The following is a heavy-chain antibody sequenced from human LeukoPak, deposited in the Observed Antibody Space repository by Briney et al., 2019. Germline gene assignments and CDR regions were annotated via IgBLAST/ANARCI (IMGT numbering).Heavy chain of an antibody. V-gene: IGHV1-46*01. D-gene: IGHD4-17*01. CDR3: AREGLVTTGDFDY. J-gene: IGHJ4*02. CDR2: INTSGGST. Sequence: ASVKVSCKASGYSFTDYYIHWVRQAPGQGLEWMGIINTSGGSTSYADKFQGRVTIIRDTSTSTVYMELKSLRLEDTAVYYCAREGLVTTGDFDYWGQGSLITVSS. CDR1: GYSFTDYY.